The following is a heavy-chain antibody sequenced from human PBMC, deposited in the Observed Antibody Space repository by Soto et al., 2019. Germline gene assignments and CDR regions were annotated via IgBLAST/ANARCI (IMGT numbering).Heavy chain of an antibody. CDR1: GFTSRSFT. D-gene: IGHD6-13*01. CDR3: TRDASRDSSARGWFDP. Sequence: GGSLRLSCAASGFTSRSFTMNWVRQAPGKGLEWVSTISSNSAYIYYTDALRGRFTISRDNAKNSLHLQMNSLGAEDTAVYYCTRDASRDSSARGWFDPWGPGTLVTVSS. V-gene: IGHV3-21*01. CDR2: ISSNSAYI. J-gene: IGHJ5*02.